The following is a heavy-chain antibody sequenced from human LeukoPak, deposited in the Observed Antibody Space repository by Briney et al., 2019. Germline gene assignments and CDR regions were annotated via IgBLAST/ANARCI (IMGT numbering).Heavy chain of an antibody. V-gene: IGHV4-30-2*01. J-gene: IGHJ3*02. CDR3: VRGYYYDSSGYWVGAFDI. D-gene: IGHD3-22*01. CDR1: GGSSSSGGYS. Sequence: SQTLSLTCAVSGGSSSSGGYSWSWIRPAPGKGLEGIGYMYHSGTTHYNPSLKSRVTISVDRSENQFSLKLSSVTAADTAVYYCVRGYYYDSSGYWVGAFDIWGQGTMVTVSS. CDR2: MYHSGTT.